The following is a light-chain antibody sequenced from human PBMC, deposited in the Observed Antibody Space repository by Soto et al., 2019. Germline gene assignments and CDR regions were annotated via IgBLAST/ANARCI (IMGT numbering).Light chain of an antibody. CDR3: SSYTINRTYV. Sequence: LTXPASVSGSPGQSTTISCTGTSSDVGGYNYVSWYQQNPGKAPKLMIYEVSNRPSGVSNRFSGSKSGNMASLTISGLQAEDEADYYCSSYTINRTYVFGTGTKVTVL. CDR2: EVS. J-gene: IGLJ1*01. CDR1: SSDVGGYNY. V-gene: IGLV2-14*01.